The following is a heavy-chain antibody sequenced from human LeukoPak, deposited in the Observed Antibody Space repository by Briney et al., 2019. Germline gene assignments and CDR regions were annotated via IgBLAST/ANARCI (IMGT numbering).Heavy chain of an antibody. CDR3: ARDWRSHFDY. J-gene: IGHJ4*02. V-gene: IGHV3-74*01. Sequence: PGGSLRLSCAASGFTFRSYWMHWVRQAPGKGLVWVSGIYNDGSSTRYADSVKGRFTISRDNAKNTLYLQMNSLRAEDAAVYYCARDWRSHFDYWGQGTLVTVSS. CDR2: IYNDGSST. CDR1: GFTFRSYW.